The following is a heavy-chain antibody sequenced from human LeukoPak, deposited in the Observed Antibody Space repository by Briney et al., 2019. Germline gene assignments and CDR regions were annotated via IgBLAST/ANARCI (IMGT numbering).Heavy chain of an antibody. D-gene: IGHD5-24*01. Sequence: GGSLRLSCAASGFTFSSYGMSWVRQAPGKGLEWVSAISPSGRNTYYADSVKGRFIISRDNSKNMLYLQMSSLRAEDTAVYYCAVKADGYNSGISWGQGTLVTVSS. CDR2: ISPSGRNT. V-gene: IGHV3-23*01. CDR3: AVKADGYNSGIS. CDR1: GFTFSSYG. J-gene: IGHJ5*02.